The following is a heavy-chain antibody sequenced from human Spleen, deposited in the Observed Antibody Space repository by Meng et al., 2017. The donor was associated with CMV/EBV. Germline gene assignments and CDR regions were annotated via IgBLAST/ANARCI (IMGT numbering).Heavy chain of an antibody. J-gene: IGHJ4*02. Sequence: KGYGYSFTDHWIAWVRQMPGKGLEWMGIIYPPDSDTRYSPSFQGQVTFSADKSISTAYVQWSSLKASDTAVYYCARGSLGVATINDYWGQGTLVTVSS. D-gene: IGHD5-12*01. CDR3: ARGSLGVATINDY. CDR2: IYPPDSDT. V-gene: IGHV5-51*01. CDR1: GYSFTDHW.